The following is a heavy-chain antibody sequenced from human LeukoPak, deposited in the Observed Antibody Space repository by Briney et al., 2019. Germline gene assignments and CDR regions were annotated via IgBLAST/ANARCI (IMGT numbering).Heavy chain of an antibody. J-gene: IGHJ4*02. D-gene: IGHD2-2*01. CDR3: TRQGGYCSSTSCYHFDY. CDR1: GFTFSGSA. CDR2: IRSKANSYAT. Sequence: GGPLRLSCAASGFTFSGSAMHWVRQASGKGLEWVGRIRSKANSYATAYAASVKGRFTISRDDSKNTAYLQMNSLKTGDTAVYYCTRQGGYCSSTSCYHFDYWGQGTLVTVSS. V-gene: IGHV3-73*01.